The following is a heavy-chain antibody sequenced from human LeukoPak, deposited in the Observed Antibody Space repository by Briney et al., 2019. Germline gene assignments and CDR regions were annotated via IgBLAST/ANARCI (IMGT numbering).Heavy chain of an antibody. CDR1: GFTFSDAW. V-gene: IGHV3-7*01. CDR3: ATYTHWVAGDV. Sequence: GSLRLSCAASGFTFSDAWMSWVRQAPGKGLEWVANMNQDGSAKDYVDSVKGRFTISRDNARNSLYLQMSSLRAEDTAVYYCATYTHWVAGDVWGQGTTVTVSS. CDR2: MNQDGSAK. D-gene: IGHD3-16*01. J-gene: IGHJ6*02.